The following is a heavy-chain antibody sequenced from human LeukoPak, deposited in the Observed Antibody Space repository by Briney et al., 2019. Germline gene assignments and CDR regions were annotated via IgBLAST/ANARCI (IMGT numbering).Heavy chain of an antibody. V-gene: IGHV3-30*03. CDR1: GFSVSEYG. CDR2: VSYDGGHK. CDR3: ARDRINMMVLGHDSGFDF. Sequence: GGSLRLSCVGSGFSVSEYGIHWVRQAPGKGLEWVAVVSYDGGHKYYADSVKGRFTISRDTSSDTVSLQMNSLRVEDTAVYYCARDRINMMVLGHDSGFDFWGQGTLVTVSS. D-gene: IGHD3-22*01. J-gene: IGHJ4*02.